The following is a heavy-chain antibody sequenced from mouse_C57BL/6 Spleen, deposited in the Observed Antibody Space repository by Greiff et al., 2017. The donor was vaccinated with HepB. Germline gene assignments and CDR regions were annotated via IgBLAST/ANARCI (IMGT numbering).Heavy chain of an antibody. CDR3: ARRRGYYGSSYSWFAY. V-gene: IGHV1-85*01. J-gene: IGHJ3*01. D-gene: IGHD1-1*01. CDR2: IYPRDGST. CDR1: GYTFTSYD. Sequence: VNVVESGPELVKPGASVKLSCKASGYTFTSYDINWVKQRPGQGLEWIGWIYPRDGSTKYNEKFKGKATLTVDTSSSTAYMELHSLTSEDSAVYFCARRRGYYGSSYSWFAYWGQGTLVTVSA.